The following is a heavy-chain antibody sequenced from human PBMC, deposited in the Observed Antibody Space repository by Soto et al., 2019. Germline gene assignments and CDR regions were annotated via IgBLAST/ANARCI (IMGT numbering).Heavy chain of an antibody. D-gene: IGHD6-6*01. CDR2: ISYDGSNK. V-gene: IGHV3-30*18. CDR3: AKDPLAARRYFDY. Sequence: GGSLRLSCAASGFTFSSYGMHWVRQAPGKGLEWVAVISYDGSNKYYADSVKGRFTISRVNSKNTLYLQMNSLRAEDTAVYYCAKDPLAARRYFDYWGQGTLVTVSS. CDR1: GFTFSSYG. J-gene: IGHJ4*02.